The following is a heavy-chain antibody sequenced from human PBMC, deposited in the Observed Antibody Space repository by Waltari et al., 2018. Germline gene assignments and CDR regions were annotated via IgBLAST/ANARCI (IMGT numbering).Heavy chain of an antibody. Sequence: QLQLQESGPGLVKPSGTLSPRCAVSGDSVTSPNWWRWVRQSPQRGLEWIGQVLSTGKTNYSPSFASRVTMSLDAPNNHFSLKLTSATAADTAVYYCARDRGRGLYLDVWGPGTLVTVSP. V-gene: IGHV4-4*02. CDR3: ARDRGRGLYLDV. D-gene: IGHD2-15*01. CDR2: VLSTGKT. J-gene: IGHJ4*02. CDR1: GDSVTSPNW.